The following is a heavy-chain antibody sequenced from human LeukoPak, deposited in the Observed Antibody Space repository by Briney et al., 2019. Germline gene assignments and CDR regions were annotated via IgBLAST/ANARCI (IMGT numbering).Heavy chain of an antibody. J-gene: IGHJ6*03. D-gene: IGHD4-23*01. Sequence: QSGGSLRLSCAASGFTFSSYEMNWVRQAPGKGLEWVSYISSSGSTIYYADSVKGRFTISGDNAKNSLYLQMNSLRAEDTAVYYCARSHYGGNSRYYYYYMDVWGKGTTVTISS. CDR1: GFTFSSYE. CDR2: ISSSGSTI. CDR3: ARSHYGGNSRYYYYYMDV. V-gene: IGHV3-48*03.